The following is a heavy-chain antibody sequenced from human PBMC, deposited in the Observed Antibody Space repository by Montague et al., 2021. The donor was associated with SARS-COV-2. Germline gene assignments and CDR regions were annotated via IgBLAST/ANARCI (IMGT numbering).Heavy chain of an antibody. Sequence: SLRLSCAASGFTFSSYAMHWVRQAPGKGLEWVAFISYDGSNKYYADSVKGRFTISRDNSKNTLYLQMNSLGAEDTAVYYCARVLDYYGSGSYPLYYCYGMDVWGKGPSVTFSS. CDR3: ARVLDYYGSGSYPLYYCYGMDV. D-gene: IGHD3-10*01. J-gene: IGHJ6*04. V-gene: IGHV3-30*04. CDR1: GFTFSSYA. CDR2: ISYDGSNK.